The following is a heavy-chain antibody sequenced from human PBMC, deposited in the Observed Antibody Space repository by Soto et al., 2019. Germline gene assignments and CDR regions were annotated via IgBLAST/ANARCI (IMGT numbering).Heavy chain of an antibody. D-gene: IGHD2-15*01. CDR3: ARGQVVAAQN. V-gene: IGHV4-30-2*01. Sequence: SETLSLTCAVSGGSISSGGYSWSWIRQPPGKGLEWIGYIYHSGSTYYNPSLKSRVTISVDRSKNQFSLKLSSVTAADTAVYYCARGQVVAAQNWGQGTLVT. J-gene: IGHJ4*02. CDR2: IYHSGST. CDR1: GGSISSGGYS.